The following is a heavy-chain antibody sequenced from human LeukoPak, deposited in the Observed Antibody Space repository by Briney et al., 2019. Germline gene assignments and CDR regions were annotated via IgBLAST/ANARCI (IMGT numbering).Heavy chain of an antibody. Sequence: SETLSLTCTVSGGSISSGDYYWSWIRQPPGKGLEWIGYIYYRGSTYYNPSLKSRVTISVDTSKNQFSLKLGSVTPAHTGVYYWARTPLMTTASPRYWGQGTLVTVSS. CDR1: GGSISSGDYY. CDR3: ARTPLMTTASPRY. J-gene: IGHJ4*02. V-gene: IGHV4-30-4*01. D-gene: IGHD4-17*01. CDR2: IYYRGST.